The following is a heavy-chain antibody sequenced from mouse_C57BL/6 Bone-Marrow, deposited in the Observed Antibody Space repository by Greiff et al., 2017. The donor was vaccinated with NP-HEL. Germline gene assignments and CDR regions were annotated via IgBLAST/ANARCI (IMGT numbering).Heavy chain of an antibody. CDR2: IHPSDSDT. V-gene: IGHV1-74*01. CDR1: GYTFTSYW. CDR3: APLYYGSSCWYFDV. D-gene: IGHD1-1*01. J-gene: IGHJ1*03. Sequence: QQPGAELVKPGASVKVSCKASGYTFTSYWMHWVKQRPGQGLEWIGRIHPSDSDTNYNQKFKGKATLTVDKSSSTAYMQLSSLTSEDSAVYYCAPLYYGSSCWYFDVWGTGTTVTVSS.